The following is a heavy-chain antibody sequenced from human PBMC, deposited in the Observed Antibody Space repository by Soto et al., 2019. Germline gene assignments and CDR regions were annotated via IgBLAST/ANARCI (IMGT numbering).Heavy chain of an antibody. J-gene: IGHJ6*03. CDR3: ARRRRDIVVVVAATLNSYYYMDV. CDR1: GFTFSSYA. CDR2: ISGSGGST. V-gene: IGHV3-23*01. Sequence: EVQLLESGGGLVQPGGSLRLSCAASGFTFSSYAMSWVRQAPGKGLEWVSAISGSGGSTYYADSVKGRFTISRDNSKNSLYRQMNSLRAEDSAVYYCARRRRDIVVVVAATLNSYYYMDVWGKGTTVTVSS. D-gene: IGHD2-15*01.